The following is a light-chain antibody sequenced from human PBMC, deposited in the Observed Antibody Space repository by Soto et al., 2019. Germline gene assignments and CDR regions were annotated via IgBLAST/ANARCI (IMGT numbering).Light chain of an antibody. CDR1: SSDVGGYNY. Sequence: SVLTQPVPVSGSPGQSITISCTGNSSDVGGYNYVSWYQQHPGKAPKLMIYDVSNRPSGVSNRFSGSKSGNTASLTISGLQAEDEADYYCSSYTSSSSLYVFGTGTKVTVL. CDR2: DVS. J-gene: IGLJ1*01. CDR3: SSYTSSSSLYV. V-gene: IGLV2-14*01.